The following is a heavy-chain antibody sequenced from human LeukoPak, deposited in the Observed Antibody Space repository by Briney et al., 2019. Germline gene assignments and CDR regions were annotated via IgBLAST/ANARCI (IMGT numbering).Heavy chain of an antibody. V-gene: IGHV3-7*01. CDR1: GFTFSSYW. Sequence: GGSLRLSCAASGFTFSSYWMSWVRQAPGKGLEWVANIKQDGSEKYYVDSVKGRFTISRDNAKNSLYLQMNSLRAEDTAVYYCARVGDRYFDWSKYYYYGMDVWGQGTTVTVSS. D-gene: IGHD3-9*01. CDR2: IKQDGSEK. J-gene: IGHJ6*02. CDR3: ARVGDRYFDWSKYYYYGMDV.